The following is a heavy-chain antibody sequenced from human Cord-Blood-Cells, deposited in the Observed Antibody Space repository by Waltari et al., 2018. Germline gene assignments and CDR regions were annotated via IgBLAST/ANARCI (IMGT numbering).Heavy chain of an antibody. CDR2: IIPIFGTA. Sequence: QVQLVQSGAEVKKPGSSVKVSCKASGGTFSSYAISWVRHAPGQGLEWMGGIIPIFGTANYAQKFQGRVTITADESTSTAYMELSSLRSEDTAVYYCARVRYYDSSGYYYYFDYWGQGTLVTVSS. J-gene: IGHJ4*02. CDR1: GGTFSSYA. CDR3: ARVRYYDSSGYYYYFDY. V-gene: IGHV1-69*01. D-gene: IGHD3-22*01.